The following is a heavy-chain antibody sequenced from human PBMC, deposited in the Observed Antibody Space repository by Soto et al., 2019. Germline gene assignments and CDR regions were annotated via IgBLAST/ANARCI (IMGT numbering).Heavy chain of an antibody. J-gene: IGHJ6*02. Sequence: QVQLVQSGAEVKKPGASVKVSCKASGYTFTSYYMHWVRQAPGQGLEWMGIINPSGGSTSYAQKVQGRVTMTRDTSTSTVYMELSSLRSEDTAVYYCATSLVDYGDYSSRSGMDVWGQGTTVTVSS. V-gene: IGHV1-46*01. CDR3: ATSLVDYGDYSSRSGMDV. CDR2: INPSGGST. D-gene: IGHD4-17*01. CDR1: GYTFTSYY.